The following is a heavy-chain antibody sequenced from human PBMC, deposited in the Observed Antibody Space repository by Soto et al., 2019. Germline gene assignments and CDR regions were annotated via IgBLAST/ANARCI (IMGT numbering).Heavy chain of an antibody. D-gene: IGHD3-3*01. CDR1: GGSISSSSYY. V-gene: IGHV4-39*01. J-gene: IGHJ3*02. CDR2: IYYSGST. CDR3: AMGGYVGITIFGVVITDAFDI. Sequence: PSETLSLTCTVSGGSISSSSYYWGWIRQPPGKGLEWIGSIYYSGSTYYNPSLKSRVTISVDTSKNQFSLKLSSVTAADTAVYYCAMGGYVGITIFGVVITDAFDIWGQGTMVTVSS.